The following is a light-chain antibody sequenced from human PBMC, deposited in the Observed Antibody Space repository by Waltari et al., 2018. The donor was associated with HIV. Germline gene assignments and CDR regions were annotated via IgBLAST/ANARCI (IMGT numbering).Light chain of an antibody. CDR1: SSDIGYFDY. J-gene: IGLJ1*01. Sequence: QSALTQPRSVSGSPGQSFTISCPGTSSDIGYFDYVSWYQQYPGKAPKVIIYEVSQRPSGVPDRFTASKSGITASLTISGLQDEDEADYYCCSYAGTYTYVFGTGTTVTVL. V-gene: IGLV2-11*01. CDR2: EVS. CDR3: CSYAGTYTYV.